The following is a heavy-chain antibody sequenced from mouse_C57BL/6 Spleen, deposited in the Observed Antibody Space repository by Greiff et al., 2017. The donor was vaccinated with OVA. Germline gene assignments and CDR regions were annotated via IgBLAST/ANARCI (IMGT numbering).Heavy chain of an antibody. D-gene: IGHD2-5*01. CDR1: GFTFSSYA. CDR3: TRGYSNYGYFDV. J-gene: IGHJ1*03. V-gene: IGHV5-9-1*02. CDR2: ISSGGDYT. Sequence: DVMLVESGEGLVKPGGSLKLSCAASGFTFSSYAMSWVRQTPEKRLEWVAYISSGGDYTYYADTVKGRFTISGDKARNTLYLQMSSLKSEDTAMYYCTRGYSNYGYFDVWGTGTTVTVSS.